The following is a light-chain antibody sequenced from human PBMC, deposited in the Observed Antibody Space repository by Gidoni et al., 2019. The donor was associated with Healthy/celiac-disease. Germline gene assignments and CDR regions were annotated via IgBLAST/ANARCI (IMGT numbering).Light chain of an antibody. Sequence: QSVLTQPPSASGTPGQRVTISCSGSSSNIASNYVYWYQQLPGTAPKLLIYRNNQRPSGVPDRVSGSKSGTSASLAISGLRSEDEADYYCAAWDDSLSGLPFGTGTKVXVX. CDR1: SSNIASNY. CDR3: AAWDDSLSGLP. V-gene: IGLV1-47*01. J-gene: IGLJ1*01. CDR2: RNN.